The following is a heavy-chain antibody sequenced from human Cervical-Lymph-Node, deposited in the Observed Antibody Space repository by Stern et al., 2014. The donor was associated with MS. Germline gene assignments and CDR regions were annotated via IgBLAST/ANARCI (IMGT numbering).Heavy chain of an antibody. CDR1: GGTFTNYA. CDR3: ARDSNILFAMDV. J-gene: IGHJ6*02. D-gene: IGHD2-21*01. Sequence: VQLVQSGAEVKKPGSSLKVSCKASGGTFTNYAFSWVRQAPGEGLEWMGGIIPVFDSAHYAQNFQGRLTITADKSTTTAYMELSSLISDDTAVYYCARDSNILFAMDVWGQGTTVTVSS. V-gene: IGHV1-69*06. CDR2: IIPVFDSA.